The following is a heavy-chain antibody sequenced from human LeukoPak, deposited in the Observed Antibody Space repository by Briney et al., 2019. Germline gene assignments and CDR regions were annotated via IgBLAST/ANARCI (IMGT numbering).Heavy chain of an antibody. CDR3: AKGQQLWLLGGDAFDI. D-gene: IGHD5-18*01. CDR2: ISGSGGST. Sequence: GGSLRLSCAASGFTFSSYAMSWVRQAPGKGLEWVSAISGSGGSTYYADSVKGRFTISRDNSKNTLYLQMNSLRAEDTAVYYCAKGQQLWLLGGDAFDIWGQGTMVTVSS. J-gene: IGHJ3*02. V-gene: IGHV3-23*01. CDR1: GFTFSSYA.